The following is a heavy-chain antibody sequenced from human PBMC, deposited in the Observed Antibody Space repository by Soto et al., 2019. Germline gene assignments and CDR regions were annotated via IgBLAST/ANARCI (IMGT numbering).Heavy chain of an antibody. CDR1: GFTFRSYW. J-gene: IGHJ4*02. V-gene: IGHV3-7*01. D-gene: IGHD2-15*01. Sequence: EVQLVEPGGGLVQPGGSLRLSCAASGFTFRSYWMTWVRQAPGKGLEWVANIKQDGSEKYYVDSVKGRFTISRDNAKNSLYLQMNSLRVEDTAVYYCAAVYCSGGTCYDYWGQGTLVTVSS. CDR3: AAVYCSGGTCYDY. CDR2: IKQDGSEK.